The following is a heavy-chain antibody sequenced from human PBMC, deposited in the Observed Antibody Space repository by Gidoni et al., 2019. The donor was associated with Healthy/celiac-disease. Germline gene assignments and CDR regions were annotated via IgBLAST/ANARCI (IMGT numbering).Heavy chain of an antibody. V-gene: IGHV4-61*02. CDR3: ARVGLWFGLEY. D-gene: IGHD3-10*01. J-gene: IGHJ4*02. CDR2: IYTSGRT. CDR1: GRSISSGSYY. Sequence: QVQLPESGPGLVKPAQTLSLTGTVPGRSISSGSYYWGWIRQPAGKGLEWIGRIYTSGRTNYNPSLKSRVTMSVDTSKNQFSLKLSSVTAADTAVYYCARVGLWFGLEYWGQGTLVTVSS.